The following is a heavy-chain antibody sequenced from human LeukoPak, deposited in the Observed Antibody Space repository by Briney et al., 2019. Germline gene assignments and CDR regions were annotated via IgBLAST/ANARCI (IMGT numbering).Heavy chain of an antibody. CDR3: ARTTAGGDFDY. V-gene: IGHV4-59*08. CDR2: IYNSGIT. J-gene: IGHJ4*02. CDR1: GGSISAYY. Sequence: SETLSLTCTVSGGSISAYYWSWIRQPPGKGLEWIAYIYNSGITNYNPSLKSRVTISVDTSKNQFSLNLRSVTAADTAVYYCARTTAGGDFDYWGQGTLVTASS. D-gene: IGHD2-21*02.